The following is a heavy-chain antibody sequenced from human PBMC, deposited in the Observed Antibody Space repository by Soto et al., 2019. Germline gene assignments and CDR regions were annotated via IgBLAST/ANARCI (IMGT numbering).Heavy chain of an antibody. CDR2: IYPGDSDT. J-gene: IGHJ4*02. V-gene: IGHV5-51*01. CDR3: ARLQYSSGWDPRFTCDY. Sequence: GESLKISCKGSGYSFTSYWIGWVRQMPGKGLEWMGIIYPGDSDTRYSPSFQGQVTISADKSISTAYLQWSSLKASDTAMYYCARLQYSSGWDPRFTCDYWGQGTLVTVSS. D-gene: IGHD6-19*01. CDR1: GYSFTSYW.